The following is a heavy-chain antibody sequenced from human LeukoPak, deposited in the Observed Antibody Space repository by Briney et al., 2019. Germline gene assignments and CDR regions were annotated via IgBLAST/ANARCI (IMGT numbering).Heavy chain of an antibody. D-gene: IGHD2-2*02. CDR1: GFTFTSYA. Sequence: GRSLRLSCAASGFTFTSYAMGWVRHTPWKWRGFVSPISNSRGRTYYAAHVKGRFTISRDNSKNTLHLQMNSQSAEDRAVYYCAKGSPTDDIVVVSAAINYWGQGTVVTVSS. V-gene: IGHV3-23*01. CDR2: ISNSRGRT. J-gene: IGHJ4*02. CDR3: AKGSPTDDIVVVSAAINY.